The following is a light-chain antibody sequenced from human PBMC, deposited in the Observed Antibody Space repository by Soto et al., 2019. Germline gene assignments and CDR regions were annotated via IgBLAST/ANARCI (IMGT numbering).Light chain of an antibody. V-gene: IGKV1-39*01. J-gene: IGKJ5*01. CDR3: QQSYSTPHT. CDR1: QSISSY. Sequence: DIQMTQSPSSLSASVGDRVTITCRASQSISSYLNWYQQKPGKAPKLLFYAASSLHSGVASRFSGSGSGTDFTLTISSLQPEDFATYYCQQSYSTPHTFGQGTRLEIK. CDR2: AAS.